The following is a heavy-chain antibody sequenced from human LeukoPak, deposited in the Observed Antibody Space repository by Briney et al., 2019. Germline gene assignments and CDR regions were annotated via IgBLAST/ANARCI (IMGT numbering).Heavy chain of an antibody. D-gene: IGHD6-13*01. CDR2: IYNSEST. V-gene: IGHV4-61*03. CDR3: ATGGSLAAAGDY. J-gene: IGHJ4*02. CDR1: GGSVSSGHYY. Sequence: KASETLSLTCTVSGGSVSSGHYYWRWIRQPPGGGLEWIGYIYNSESTNYNPSLKSRVTISVGTSKNHFSLKLSSVTAADTAGYYRATGGSLAAAGDYWGQGTLVTVSS.